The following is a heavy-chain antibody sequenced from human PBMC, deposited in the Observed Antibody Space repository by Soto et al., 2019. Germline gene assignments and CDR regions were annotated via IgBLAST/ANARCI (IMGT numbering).Heavy chain of an antibody. D-gene: IGHD6-13*01. CDR1: GYDFATSW. V-gene: IGHV5-51*01. J-gene: IGHJ5*02. CDR2: IYPGDSDT. Sequence: PEESLKISCESSGYDFATSWIGWVRQMPGKGLESMGIIYPGDSDTRYSPSFQGQVTISADKSISTAYLQWSSLKASDTAIYYCAIYGSIASGRNWFDALGKGTVVTVSS. CDR3: AIYGSIASGRNWFDA.